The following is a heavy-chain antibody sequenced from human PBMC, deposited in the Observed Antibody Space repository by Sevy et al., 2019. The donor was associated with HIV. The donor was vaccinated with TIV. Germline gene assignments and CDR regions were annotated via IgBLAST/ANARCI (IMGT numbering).Heavy chain of an antibody. Sequence: SETLSLTCTVSGYSISDYYHWGWVRQSPAKGLEWIGTIHYTGYTNYKPSLNSRVTISADTSKNQVSLKLTSVAAADTAYFLCGGNDWEREGFWGQGMLVTVSS. V-gene: IGHV4-38-2*02. J-gene: IGHJ4*02. D-gene: IGHD3-9*01. CDR1: GYSISDYYH. CDR2: IHYTGYT. CDR3: GGNDWEREGF.